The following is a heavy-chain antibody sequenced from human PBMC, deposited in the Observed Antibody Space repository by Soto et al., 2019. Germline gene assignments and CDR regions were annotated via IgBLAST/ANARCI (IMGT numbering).Heavy chain of an antibody. Sequence: SETLSLTCTVSGDSVSRYYWSWVRQPPGKGPEWIGYGHFNERANYNPSLESRVTISLDTSKNQFCLKLTSVTAADSAMYYCSRHSGSSGGAFDIWGQGTMVTVS. V-gene: IGHV4-59*08. D-gene: IGHD6-6*01. CDR1: GDSVSRYY. J-gene: IGHJ3*02. CDR2: GHFNERA. CDR3: SRHSGSSGGAFDI.